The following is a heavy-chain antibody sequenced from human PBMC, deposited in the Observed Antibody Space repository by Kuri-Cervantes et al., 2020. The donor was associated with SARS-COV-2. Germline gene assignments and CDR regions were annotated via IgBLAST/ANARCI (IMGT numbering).Heavy chain of an antibody. CDR2: INAGNGNT. CDR3: ARDYSSPYYFEF. CDR1: GYTFTSYA. D-gene: IGHD4-11*01. Sequence: ASVKVSCKASGYTFTSYAMHWVRQAPGQRLEWMGWINAGNGNTKYSQKFQGRVTITRDTSASTAYMELSSLRSEDTAVYYCARDYSSPYYFEFWGQGSLVTVSS. J-gene: IGHJ4*02. V-gene: IGHV1-3*01.